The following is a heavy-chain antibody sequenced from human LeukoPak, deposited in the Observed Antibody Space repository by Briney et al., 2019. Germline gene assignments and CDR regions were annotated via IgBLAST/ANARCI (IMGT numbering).Heavy chain of an antibody. Sequence: GGSLRLSCAASGFTVSSNYMSWVRQTPGKGLEWVSIIYYDGSTYYADSVKGRFTISRDNSKNTMYLQMNSLRAEDTAVYYCAKPLRINCGMDVWGQGTTVTVSS. CDR1: GFTVSSNY. J-gene: IGHJ6*02. V-gene: IGHV3-53*01. CDR2: IYYDGST. D-gene: IGHD3-3*01. CDR3: AKPLRINCGMDV.